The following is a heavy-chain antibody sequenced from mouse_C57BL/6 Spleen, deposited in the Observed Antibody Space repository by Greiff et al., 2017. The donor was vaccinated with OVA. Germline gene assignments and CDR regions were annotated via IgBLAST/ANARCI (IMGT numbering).Heavy chain of an antibody. Sequence: VQLQQSDAELVKPRASVKISCKVSGYTFTDHTIHWMKQRPEQGLEWIGYIYPRDGSTKYNEKFKGKATLTADKSSSTAYMQLNSLTSEDSAVYVCARTITTVVEDWYFDVWGTGTTVTVSS. D-gene: IGHD1-1*01. CDR3: ARTITTVVEDWYFDV. CDR2: IYPRDGST. V-gene: IGHV1-78*01. CDR1: GYTFTDHT. J-gene: IGHJ1*03.